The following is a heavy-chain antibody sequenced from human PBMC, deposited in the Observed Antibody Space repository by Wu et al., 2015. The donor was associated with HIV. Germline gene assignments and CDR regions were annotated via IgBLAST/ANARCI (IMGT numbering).Heavy chain of an antibody. Sequence: QVQLVPSGAEVKKPGASVTVSCKASGYTFTGYYIHWVRQAPGQGLEWMGWVNPSSGDTKYAQKFQGRVTITTDESTSTAYMELSSLRSEDTAVYYCARMANYDSSGYYYGWGQGTLVTVSS. D-gene: IGHD3-22*01. V-gene: IGHV1-2*02. CDR3: ARMANYDSSGYYYG. J-gene: IGHJ4*02. CDR1: GYTFTGYY. CDR2: VNPSSGDT.